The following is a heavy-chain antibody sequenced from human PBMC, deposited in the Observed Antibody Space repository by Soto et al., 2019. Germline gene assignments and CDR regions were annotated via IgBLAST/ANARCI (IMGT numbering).Heavy chain of an antibody. CDR3: ARPPFPGCINAICYPLDF. J-gene: IGHJ4*02. D-gene: IGHD2-8*01. CDR2: INPSGGST. Sequence: ASVKVSCKASGYTFTHYYIHWVRQAPGQGLERKGMINPSGGSTSYAQKFQGRLTMTTDTSTNTVYMELSSLRSEDTAVYYCARPPFPGCINAICYPLDFWGQGALVTVSS. CDR1: GYTFTHYY. V-gene: IGHV1-46*01.